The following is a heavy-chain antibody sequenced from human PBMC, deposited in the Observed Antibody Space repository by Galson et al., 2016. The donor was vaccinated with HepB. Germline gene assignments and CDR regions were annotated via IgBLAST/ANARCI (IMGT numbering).Heavy chain of an antibody. CDR1: GFTFSDYY. J-gene: IGHJ3*02. V-gene: IGHV3-11*03. CDR3: ARNRGYSGYDAFDI. Sequence: SLRLSCAASGFTFSDYYMSWIRQAPGKGLEWVSYISISSGYTNYADSVKGRFTISRDNAKNSVYLQMNSLRTEDTAVYYCARNRGYSGYDAFDIWGQGTMVTVSS. D-gene: IGHD5-12*01. CDR2: ISISSGYT.